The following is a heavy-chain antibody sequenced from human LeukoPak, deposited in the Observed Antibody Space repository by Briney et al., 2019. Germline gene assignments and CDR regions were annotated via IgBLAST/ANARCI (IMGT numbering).Heavy chain of an antibody. V-gene: IGHV1-24*01. CDR2: FDPEDGET. CDR1: GYTLTELS. J-gene: IGHJ4*02. Sequence: GASVKVSCKVSGYTLTELSMHWVRQAPGKGHEWMGGFDPEDGETIYAQKFQGRVTMTEDTSTDTAYMELSSLRSEDTAVYYCATAFSIAVAGTEDYWGQGTLVTVSS. CDR3: ATAFSIAVAGTEDY. D-gene: IGHD6-19*01.